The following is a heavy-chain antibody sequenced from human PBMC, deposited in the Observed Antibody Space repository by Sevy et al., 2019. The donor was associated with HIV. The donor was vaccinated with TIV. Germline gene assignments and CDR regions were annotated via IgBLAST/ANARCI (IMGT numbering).Heavy chain of an antibody. CDR3: AKGSNRVAGPLIYYYYYYMDV. CDR1: GFTFSSYA. V-gene: IGHV3-23*01. J-gene: IGHJ6*03. D-gene: IGHD6-19*01. CDR2: ISGSGGST. Sequence: GGSLRLSCAASGFTFSSYAMSWVRQAPGKGLEWVSAISGSGGSTYYADSVKGRFTISRDNSKNTLYLQMNRLRAEDTAVYYCAKGSNRVAGPLIYYYYYYMDVWGKGTTVTVSS.